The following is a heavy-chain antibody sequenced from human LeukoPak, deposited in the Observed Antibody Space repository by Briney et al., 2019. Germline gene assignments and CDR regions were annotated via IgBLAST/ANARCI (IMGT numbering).Heavy chain of an antibody. J-gene: IGHJ4*02. CDR1: DYTFTNYG. V-gene: IGHV1-18*01. Sequence: ASVRVSCKASDYTFTNYGISWVRPAPGQGLEWRGWISTYNGNTNYAQKLQGRVTMTTDTSTSTAYMELRSLRSDDTAVYYCARDCSSSSCYNVYWGQGTLVTVPS. CDR3: ARDCSSSSCYNVY. CDR2: ISTYNGNT. D-gene: IGHD2-2*02.